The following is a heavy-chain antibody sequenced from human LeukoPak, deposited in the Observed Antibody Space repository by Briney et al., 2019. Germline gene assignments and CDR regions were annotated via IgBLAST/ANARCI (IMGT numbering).Heavy chain of an antibody. CDR1: GFTFSSYS. V-gene: IGHV3-48*02. Sequence: GGSLRLSCAASGFTFSSYSMNWVRQAPGKGQEWISYISSSGSTINYADSVKGRFTISRDSAKNSLYLQMNSLRDEDTAVHYCARDRDSGDYTAAPGDYWGQGTLVTVSS. CDR3: ARDRDSGDYTAAPGDY. CDR2: ISSSGSTI. J-gene: IGHJ4*02. D-gene: IGHD4-17*01.